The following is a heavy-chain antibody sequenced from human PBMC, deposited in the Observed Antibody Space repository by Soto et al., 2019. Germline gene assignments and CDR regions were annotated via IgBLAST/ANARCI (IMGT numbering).Heavy chain of an antibody. V-gene: IGHV3-23*01. CDR2: INRSGGST. D-gene: IGHD6-13*01. CDR3: ANDPGIAAAGTGAFDI. CDR1: GFTFSSYA. Sequence: AGGSLRLSCAASGFTFSSYAMSWVRQAPGKGLEWVSAINRSGGSTYYADSVKGRFTISRDNAKNSLYLQMNSLRAEDTAVYYCANDPGIAAAGTGAFDIWGQGTMVTVSS. J-gene: IGHJ3*02.